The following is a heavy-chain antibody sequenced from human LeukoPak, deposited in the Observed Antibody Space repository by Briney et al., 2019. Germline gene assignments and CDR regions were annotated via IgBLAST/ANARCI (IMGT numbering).Heavy chain of an antibody. V-gene: IGHV3-48*04. J-gene: IGHJ4*02. D-gene: IGHD1-14*01. CDR1: GFTFSSYS. Sequence: PGGSLRLSCAASGFTFSSYSMNWVRQAPGKGLEWVSYISSSRSTIYYADSVKGRFTISRDNAKNSLYLQMNGLRGEDTAVYYCARAGWGYWGQGTLVTVSS. CDR2: ISSSRSTI. CDR3: ARAGWGY.